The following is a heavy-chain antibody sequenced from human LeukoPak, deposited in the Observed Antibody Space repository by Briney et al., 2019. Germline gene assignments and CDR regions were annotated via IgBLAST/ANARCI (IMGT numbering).Heavy chain of an antibody. J-gene: IGHJ4*02. CDR1: GFTFSSYW. D-gene: IGHD3-22*01. CDR3: AGQSNYYDSSGRGY. Sequence: GGSLRLSCAASGFTFSSYWMSWVRQAPGKGLEWVSYISSSGSTIYYADSVKGRFTISRDNAKNSLYLQMNSLRAEDTAVYYCAGQSNYYDSSGRGYWGQGTLVTVSS. CDR2: ISSSGSTI. V-gene: IGHV3-48*04.